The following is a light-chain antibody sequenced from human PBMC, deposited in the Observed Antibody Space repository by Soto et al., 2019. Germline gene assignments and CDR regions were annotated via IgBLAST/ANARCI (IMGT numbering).Light chain of an antibody. V-gene: IGLV1-44*01. CDR3: AAWDDSLNGYV. J-gene: IGLJ1*01. CDR1: SSNIGSNT. Sequence: QSLLTQPPSSSGTPGQRVTISCSGSSSNIGSNTVNWYQQLPGTAPKLLIYSNNQRPSGVPDRFSGSKSGTSASLAISGLQSEDEADYYCAAWDDSLNGYVFGTGTKVNVL. CDR2: SNN.